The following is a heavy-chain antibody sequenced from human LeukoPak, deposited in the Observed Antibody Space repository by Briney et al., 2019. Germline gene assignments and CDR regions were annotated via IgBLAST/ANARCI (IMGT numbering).Heavy chain of an antibody. Sequence: SQTLSLTCAISGESVSSNSAAWNWIRQSPSRGLEWLGRTCYRSTWYNESVISVKSRITINPDTSKNQFSLQLNSVTPDDTAVYYCTRESRGMDVWGQGTTVTVSS. V-gene: IGHV6-1*01. CDR2: TCYRSTWYN. CDR3: TRESRGMDV. J-gene: IGHJ6*02. CDR1: GESVSSNSAA.